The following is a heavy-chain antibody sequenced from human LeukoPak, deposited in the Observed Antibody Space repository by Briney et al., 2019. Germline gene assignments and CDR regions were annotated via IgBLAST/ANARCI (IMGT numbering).Heavy chain of an antibody. J-gene: IGHJ4*02. D-gene: IGHD3-10*01. CDR1: GFTVTNNF. CDR3: ARGPMVRTNLFDY. V-gene: IGHV3-66*01. CDR2: IYSGGDT. Sequence: GGSLRLSCAASGFTVTNNFMNWVRQAPGKGLEWVSVIYSGGDTYYTDSVKGRFIISRDNAKNTLYLQMNSLRAEDTAVYYCARGPMVRTNLFDYWGQGTLVTVSS.